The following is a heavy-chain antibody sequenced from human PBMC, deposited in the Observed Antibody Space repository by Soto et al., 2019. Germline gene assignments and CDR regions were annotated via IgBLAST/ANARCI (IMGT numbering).Heavy chain of an antibody. J-gene: IGHJ4*02. V-gene: IGHV3-23*01. CDR1: GFTFSSYA. CDR2: ISGSGGST. CDR3: AKRRGGGDYVPFDY. D-gene: IGHD4-17*01. Sequence: GGSLRLSCAASGFTFSSYAMSWVRQAPGKGLEWVSAISGSGGSTYYADSVKGRFTISRDNSKNTWYLQMNSLGAEDTAVYYCAKRRGGGDYVPFDYWGQGTLVTVSS.